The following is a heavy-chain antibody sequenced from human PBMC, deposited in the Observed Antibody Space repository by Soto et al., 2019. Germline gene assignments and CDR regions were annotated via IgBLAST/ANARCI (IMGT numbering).Heavy chain of an antibody. D-gene: IGHD6-13*01. CDR2: IKQDGSEK. CDR3: ARDRGVAAAANYYYYMDV. J-gene: IGHJ6*03. CDR1: GFTFSSYW. Sequence: GGSLRLSCAASGFTFSSYWMSWVRQAPGKGLEWVANIKQDGSEKYYVDSVKGRFTISRDNAKNSLYLQMNSLRAEDTAVYYCARDRGVAAAANYYYYMDVWGKGTTVTVSS. V-gene: IGHV3-7*03.